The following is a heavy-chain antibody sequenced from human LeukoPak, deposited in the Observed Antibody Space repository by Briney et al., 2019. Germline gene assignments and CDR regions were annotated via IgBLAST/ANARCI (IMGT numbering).Heavy chain of an antibody. CDR1: GGSISSSSYY. J-gene: IGHJ4*02. D-gene: IGHD2-21*01. Sequence: PSETLSLTCTVSGGSISSSSYYWGWIRQPPGKGLEWIGSIYYSGSTYYNPSLKSRVTISVDTSKNQFSLRLSSVTAADTAVYYCARARDGPLRYFDYWGPGTLVTVSS. V-gene: IGHV4-39*01. CDR2: IYYSGST. CDR3: ARARDGPLRYFDY.